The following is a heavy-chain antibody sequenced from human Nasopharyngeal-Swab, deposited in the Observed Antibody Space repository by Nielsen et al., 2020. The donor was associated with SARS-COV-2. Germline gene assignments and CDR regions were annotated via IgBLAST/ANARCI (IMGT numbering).Heavy chain of an antibody. Sequence: GGSLRLSCAASGFVFRASAMHWVRQASGKGLEWVGRIGDKDHNYATTYGASVQGRFTISRDDSKNTAFLQMDGLKTEDTALYYCTTDFYFDYWGQGALVTVSS. CDR1: GFVFRASA. J-gene: IGHJ4*02. V-gene: IGHV3-73*01. CDR2: IGDKDHNYAT. CDR3: TTDFYFDY.